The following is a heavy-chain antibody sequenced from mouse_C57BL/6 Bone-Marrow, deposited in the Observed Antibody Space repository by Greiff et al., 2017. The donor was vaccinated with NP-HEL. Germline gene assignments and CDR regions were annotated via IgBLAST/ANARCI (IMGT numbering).Heavy chain of an antibody. J-gene: IGHJ2*01. CDR1: GFTFSSYA. CDR3: ARDPITTPYFDY. Sequence: EVQGVESGGGLVKPGGSLKLSCAASGFTFSSYAMSWVRQTPEKRLEWVATISDGGSYTYYPDNVKGRFTISRDNAKNNLYLQMSHLKSEDTAMYYCARDPITTPYFDYWGQGTTLTVSS. D-gene: IGHD1-1*01. V-gene: IGHV5-4*01. CDR2: ISDGGSYT.